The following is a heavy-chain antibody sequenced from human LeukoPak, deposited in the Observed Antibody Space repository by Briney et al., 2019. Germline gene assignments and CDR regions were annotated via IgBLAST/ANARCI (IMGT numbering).Heavy chain of an antibody. CDR2: ISGSGGST. Sequence: PGGSLRLSCAASGFTFSSYSMNWVRQAPGKGLEWVSAISGSGGSTYYADSVKGRFTISRDNSKNTLYLQMNSLRAEDTAVYYCAKDVEMATIFSSFDYWGQGTLVTVSS. V-gene: IGHV3-23*01. CDR1: GFTFSSYS. CDR3: AKDVEMATIFSSFDY. J-gene: IGHJ4*02. D-gene: IGHD5-24*01.